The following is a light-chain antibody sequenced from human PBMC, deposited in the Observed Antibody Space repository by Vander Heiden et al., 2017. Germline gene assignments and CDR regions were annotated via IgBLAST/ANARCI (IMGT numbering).Light chain of an antibody. V-gene: IGLV2-11*01. CDR3: CSYAGSYTFVV. CDR1: SSDVGGYHY. J-gene: IGLJ2*01. Sequence: SVSGSPGQSVTISCTGTSSDVGGYHYVSWYQQHPGKAPKLMIYDVSKRPSGVPDRFAGSKSGNTASLTISGLQAEDEADYYCCSYAGSYTFVVFGGGTKLTVL. CDR2: DVS.